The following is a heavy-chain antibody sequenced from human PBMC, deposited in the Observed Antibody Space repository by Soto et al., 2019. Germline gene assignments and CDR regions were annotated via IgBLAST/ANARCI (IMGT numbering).Heavy chain of an antibody. CDR3: ARVGSSGWSPDY. CDR1: GGSISGHY. D-gene: IGHD6-19*01. Sequence: SETLSLTCTVSGGSISGHYWIWIRQSPGKRLEWIGYIFYTGSTNYNPSLKSRVTLSADTSKNQFSLRLSSVTAADTAVYYCARVGSSGWSPDYWGQGTLVTVST. CDR2: IFYTGST. V-gene: IGHV4-59*11. J-gene: IGHJ4*02.